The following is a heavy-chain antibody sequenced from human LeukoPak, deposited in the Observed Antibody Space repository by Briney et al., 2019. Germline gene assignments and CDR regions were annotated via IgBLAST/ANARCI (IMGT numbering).Heavy chain of an antibody. Sequence: AGAPILLCSASGVTFSTYCITWWRQAPGKGLEWVANINQDGTEKSYVGSVKGRLIISRDYAKNSLYLQMNSLRDEDTAVYYCARNRGDYWGQRTLVTVSS. V-gene: IGHV3-7*04. CDR2: INQDGTEK. CDR1: GVTFSTYC. J-gene: IGHJ4*02. D-gene: IGHD2/OR15-2a*01. CDR3: ARNRGDY.